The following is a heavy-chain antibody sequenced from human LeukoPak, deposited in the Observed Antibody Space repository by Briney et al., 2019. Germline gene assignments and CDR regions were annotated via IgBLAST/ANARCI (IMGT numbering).Heavy chain of an antibody. CDR1: GGSFSGYY. CDR2: INHSGST. Sequence: SETLSLTCAVYGGSFSGYYWSWIRQPPGKGLEWIGEINHSGSTNYNSSLKSRVTISVDTSKNQFSPKLSSVTAADTAVYYCAGGKGDGDDQAYWGQGTLVTVSS. J-gene: IGHJ4*02. CDR3: AGGKGDGDDQAY. D-gene: IGHD4-17*01. V-gene: IGHV4-34*01.